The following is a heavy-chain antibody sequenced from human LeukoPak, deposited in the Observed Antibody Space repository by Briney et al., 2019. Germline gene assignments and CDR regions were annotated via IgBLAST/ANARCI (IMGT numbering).Heavy chain of an antibody. J-gene: IGHJ4*02. Sequence: PGGSLRLSCAASGFTFSSYEMNWVRQSPGKGLEWVSYISGGATIYYADSVKARFTISRDNSKNTLYLQMNSLRAEDTAVYYCASGGVSSSWNVEYWGQGTLVTVSS. V-gene: IGHV3-48*03. CDR3: ASGGVSSSWNVEY. CDR2: ISGGATI. D-gene: IGHD6-13*01. CDR1: GFTFSSYE.